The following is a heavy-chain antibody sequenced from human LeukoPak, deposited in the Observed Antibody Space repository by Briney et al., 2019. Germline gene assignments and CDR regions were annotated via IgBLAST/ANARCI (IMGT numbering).Heavy chain of an antibody. CDR1: GFTFSSFS. CDR3: AKEDRPAAISMYYYDY. V-gene: IGHV3-48*01. J-gene: IGHJ4*02. D-gene: IGHD2-2*02. Sequence: GGSLRLSCAASGFTFSSFSLNWVRQAPGKGLEWVSYISYSTNAIYYADSVKGRFTISRDNAKNSLYLQMNSLRAEDTAVYYCAKEDRPAAISMYYYDYWGQGTLVTVSS. CDR2: ISYSTNAI.